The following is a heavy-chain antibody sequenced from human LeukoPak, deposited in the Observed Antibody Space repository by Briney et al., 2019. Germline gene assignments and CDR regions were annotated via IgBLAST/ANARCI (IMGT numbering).Heavy chain of an antibody. CDR3: ARDKYSSSWYSLRMANLDY. D-gene: IGHD6-13*01. Sequence: ASVKVSCKASGYTFTSYAMNWVRQAPGQGLEWMGLINTNTGNPTYAQGFTGRFVFSLDTSVSTAYLQISSLKAEDTAVYYCARDKYSSSWYSLRMANLDYWGQGTLVTVSS. CDR1: GYTFTSYA. V-gene: IGHV7-4-1*02. CDR2: INTNTGNP. J-gene: IGHJ4*02.